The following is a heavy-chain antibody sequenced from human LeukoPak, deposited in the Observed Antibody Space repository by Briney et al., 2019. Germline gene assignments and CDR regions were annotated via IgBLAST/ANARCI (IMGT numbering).Heavy chain of an antibody. Sequence: GRSLRLSCAASGFTFSNYVMHWVRQAPGKGLEWVAVVSYDGSNKYYADSVKGRFTISRDNSKNTLYPQINSLRAEDTAVYYCARDPPRVVTAPGYYWGKGTLVTVS. D-gene: IGHD2-21*02. CDR3: ARDPPRVVTAPGYY. CDR2: VSYDGSNK. CDR1: GFTFSNYV. J-gene: IGHJ4*02. V-gene: IGHV3-30-3*01.